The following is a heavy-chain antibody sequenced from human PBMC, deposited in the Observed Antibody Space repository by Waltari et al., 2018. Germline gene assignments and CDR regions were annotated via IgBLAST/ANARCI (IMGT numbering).Heavy chain of an antibody. V-gene: IGHV4-38-2*01. CDR2: IYHSGST. CDR1: GYSISSGYY. Sequence: QVQLQESGPGLVKPSETLSLTCAVSGYSISSGYYWGWIRQPPGKGLEGIGSIYHSGSTYYNPSLKSRVTISVDTSKNQFSLKLSSVTAADTAVYYCARTSPGGVYYYYYYMDVWGKGTTVTVSS. D-gene: IGHD3-10*01. CDR3: ARTSPGGVYYYYYYMDV. J-gene: IGHJ6*03.